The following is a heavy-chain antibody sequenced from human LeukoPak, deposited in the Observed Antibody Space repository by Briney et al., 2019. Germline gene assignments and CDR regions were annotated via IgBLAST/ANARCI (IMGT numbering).Heavy chain of an antibody. CDR1: GFTFSSYS. Sequence: PGGSLRLSCAASGFTFSSYSMNWVRQAPGKGLEWVSSISSSSSYIYYADSVKGRFTISRDNAKNSLYLQMNSLRAEDTAVYYCARLFDSSGYYYAFDIWGQGTMVTVSS. V-gene: IGHV3-21*01. D-gene: IGHD3-22*01. CDR3: ARLFDSSGYYYAFDI. J-gene: IGHJ3*02. CDR2: ISSSSSYI.